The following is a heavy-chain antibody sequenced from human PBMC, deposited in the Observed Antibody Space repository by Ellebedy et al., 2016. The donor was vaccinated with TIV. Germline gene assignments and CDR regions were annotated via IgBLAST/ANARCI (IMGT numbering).Heavy chain of an antibody. CDR3: ARDRSTGP. CDR1: GGSISSGGYS. CDR2: IYHTGST. V-gene: IGHV4-30-2*01. J-gene: IGHJ5*02. Sequence: SETLSLXXAVSGGSISSGGYSWSWIRQPPGKGLEWIGYIYHTGSTNYNPSLKSRVTISIDKSKNQFSLKLSSVTAADTAVYYCARDRSTGPWGQGTLVTVSS.